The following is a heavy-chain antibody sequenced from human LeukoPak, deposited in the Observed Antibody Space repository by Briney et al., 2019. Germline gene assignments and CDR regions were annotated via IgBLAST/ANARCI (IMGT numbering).Heavy chain of an antibody. D-gene: IGHD2-15*01. Sequence: GGSLRLSCAASGFTFSSYAMSWVRQAPGKGLEWVPAISGSGGSTYYADSVKGRFTISRDNSKNTLYLQMNSLRAEDTAVYYCAKDLKVAATTIPNNYFDYWGQGTLVTVSS. CDR3: AKDLKVAATTIPNNYFDY. CDR2: ISGSGGST. V-gene: IGHV3-23*01. J-gene: IGHJ4*02. CDR1: GFTFSSYA.